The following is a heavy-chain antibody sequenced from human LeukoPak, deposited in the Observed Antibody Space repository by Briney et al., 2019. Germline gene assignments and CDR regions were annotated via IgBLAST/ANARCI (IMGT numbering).Heavy chain of an antibody. CDR3: ASGVGYYDSSGYFYYLDY. Sequence: GGSLRLSCAASGFTFSSYTMNWVRQAPGKGLEWVSSISSSSSYIYYADSVKGRFTISRDNAKNSLYLQMNSLRAEDSAVYYCASGVGYYDSSGYFYYLDYWGQGTLVTVSS. CDR2: ISSSSSYI. J-gene: IGHJ4*02. D-gene: IGHD3-22*01. V-gene: IGHV3-21*01. CDR1: GFTFSSYT.